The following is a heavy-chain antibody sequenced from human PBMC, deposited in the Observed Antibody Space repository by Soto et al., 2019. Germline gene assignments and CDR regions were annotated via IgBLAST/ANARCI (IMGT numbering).Heavy chain of an antibody. J-gene: IGHJ3*02. CDR2: IYYSGST. D-gene: IGHD3-22*01. CDR3: ARDRGDDDSSGYLDAFDI. CDR1: GGSVSSVSYY. Sequence: SATLSLTYTVSGGSVSSVSYYWSWIRQPPGKGLEWIGYIYYSGSTNYNSSLKSRVTISVDTSKNPFSLKLTSVTAADTAVYYPARDRGDDDSSGYLDAFDICGQVTMVTVSS. V-gene: IGHV4-61*01.